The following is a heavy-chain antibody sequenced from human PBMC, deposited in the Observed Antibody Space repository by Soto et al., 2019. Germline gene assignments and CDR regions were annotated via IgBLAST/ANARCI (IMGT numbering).Heavy chain of an antibody. CDR1: AYTFTRYG. D-gene: IGHD2-8*01. Sequence: QGHLVQSGAEVKKPGASVKVSCKTSAYTFTRYGISWVRQAPGQGLEWMGWISGYNGDTNYAQNFQDRVTMTIDTSTTTAYMELRSLTSDDTAVYYCAKNGQPPYYYYGLDVWGQGTTVTVSS. V-gene: IGHV1-18*01. CDR2: ISGYNGDT. CDR3: AKNGQPPYYYYGLDV. J-gene: IGHJ6*02.